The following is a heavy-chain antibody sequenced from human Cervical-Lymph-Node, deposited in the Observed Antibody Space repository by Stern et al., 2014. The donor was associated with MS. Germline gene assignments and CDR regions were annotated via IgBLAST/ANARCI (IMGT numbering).Heavy chain of an antibody. Sequence: VQLEESGGGVVQPERSLRLSCAASGFDFRIYGMQWVRQTPGKGLAWVAVIWFDGSNKKYADSVKGRFTISRDNSKNTLYLQMNSLRAADTAVYYCARVPSGWQTGFDYWGQGTLVTVSS. D-gene: IGHD6-19*01. CDR1: GFDFRIYG. CDR2: IWFDGSNK. V-gene: IGHV3-33*01. J-gene: IGHJ4*02. CDR3: ARVPSGWQTGFDY.